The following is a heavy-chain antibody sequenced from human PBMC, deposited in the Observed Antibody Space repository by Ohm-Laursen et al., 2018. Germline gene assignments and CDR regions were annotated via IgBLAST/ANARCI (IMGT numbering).Heavy chain of an antibody. Sequence: GTLSLTCAVSGGSISSYYWSWIRQPAGKGLEWIGRTYISGSTSYNPSLESRVTISVDTSKNQFSLKLNSVTAADTAVYFCARDSRGGHLNTTLVTGKNLDSWGQGTLVTVSS. D-gene: IGHD5-18*01. CDR2: TYISGST. CDR1: GGSISSYY. J-gene: IGHJ4*02. V-gene: IGHV4-4*07. CDR3: ARDSRGGHLNTTLVTGKNLDS.